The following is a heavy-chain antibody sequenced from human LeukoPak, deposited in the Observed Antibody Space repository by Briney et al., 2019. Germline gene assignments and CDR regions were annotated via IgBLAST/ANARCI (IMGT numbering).Heavy chain of an antibody. V-gene: IGHV1-69*13. CDR1: GGTLSSFV. D-gene: IGHD3-10*01. J-gene: IGHJ5*02. CDR2: IIPSFGTA. Sequence: SVKVSCKASGGTLSSFVISWGGQGPGQGLEWMGGIIPSFGTANYAQKFQGRVTITADESTSTAYMEMSSLRSEDTAVYYCARDIYGVSGNLHWFDPWGQGTLVTVSS. CDR3: ARDIYGVSGNLHWFDP.